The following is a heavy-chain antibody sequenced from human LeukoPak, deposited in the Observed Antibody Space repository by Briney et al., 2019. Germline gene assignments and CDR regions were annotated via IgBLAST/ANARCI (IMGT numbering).Heavy chain of an antibody. V-gene: IGHV3-23*01. D-gene: IGHD6-19*01. CDR1: GFTFSSYA. CDR3: AKDITGYSSGWFIP. J-gene: IGHJ5*02. CDR2: ISGSGGST. Sequence: PGGSLRLSCAASGFTFSSYAMSWVRQAPGKGLEWVSAISGSGGSTYYADSVKGRFTISRDNSKNTLCLQMNSLRAEDTAVYYCAKDITGYSSGWFIPWGQGTLVTVSS.